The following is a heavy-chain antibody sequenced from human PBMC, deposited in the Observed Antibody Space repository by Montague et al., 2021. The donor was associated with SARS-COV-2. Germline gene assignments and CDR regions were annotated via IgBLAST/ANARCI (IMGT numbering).Heavy chain of an antibody. CDR3: ARWGLNNAFDI. CDR2: IYFTGKT. V-gene: IGHV4-39*02. J-gene: IGHJ3*02. Sequence: SQTLSLTCSVSGDSISRSHYFWAWIRQPPGMGLEWIGSIYFTGKTNYHPSLKSRVTISIDTSKNHFSLRLSSVTAADSAVFYCARWGLNNAFDIWGLGTMITISS. CDR1: GDSISRSHYF. D-gene: IGHD1/OR15-1a*01.